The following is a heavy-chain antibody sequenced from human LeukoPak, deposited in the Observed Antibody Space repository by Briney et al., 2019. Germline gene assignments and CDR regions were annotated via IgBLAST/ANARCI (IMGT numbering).Heavy chain of an antibody. J-gene: IGHJ4*02. CDR2: ISYDGSNK. CDR1: GFTFSSYA. Sequence: GGSLRLSCAASGFTFSSYAMHWVRQAPGKGLEWVAVISYDGSNKYYAESVKGRFSISRDNSKNTLYLQMNSLRAEDTAVYYCARGLPDYVWGSYDYWGQGTLVTVSS. CDR3: ARGLPDYVWGSYDY. D-gene: IGHD3-16*01. V-gene: IGHV3-30*04.